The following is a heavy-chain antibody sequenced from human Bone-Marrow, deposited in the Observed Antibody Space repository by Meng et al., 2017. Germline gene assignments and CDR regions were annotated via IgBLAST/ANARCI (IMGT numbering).Heavy chain of an antibody. V-gene: IGHV4-59*01. CDR2: IYYSGST. CDR3: ARDGSSLYYYYYGMDV. J-gene: IGHJ6*02. CDR1: GGSISSYY. Sequence: ESLKISCTVSGGSISSYYWSWIRQPPGKGLEWIGYIYYSGSTNYNPSLKSRVTISVDTSKNQFSLKLSSVTAADTAVYYCARDGSSLYYYYYGMDVWGQGTMVTVSS. D-gene: IGHD6-6*01.